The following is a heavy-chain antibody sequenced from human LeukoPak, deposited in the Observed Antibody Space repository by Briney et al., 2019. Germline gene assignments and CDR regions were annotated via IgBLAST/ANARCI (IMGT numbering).Heavy chain of an antibody. CDR2: IRPSGDNT. Sequence: PGGALRLSCAASGFTFGSYDMTWVRQAPGRGLEWVSSIRPSGDNTYYGDSVKGRFTISRDNSKNTVYLQMNNMRVDDTAIYYCARVAGWHWFDPWGQGTLVTVSS. J-gene: IGHJ5*02. CDR1: GFTFGSYD. D-gene: IGHD6-19*01. CDR3: ARVAGWHWFDP. V-gene: IGHV3-23*01.